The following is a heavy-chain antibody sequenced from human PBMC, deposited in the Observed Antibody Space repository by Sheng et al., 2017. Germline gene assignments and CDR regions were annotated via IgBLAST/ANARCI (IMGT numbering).Heavy chain of an antibody. CDR3: ARGDGYNYLPYDY. D-gene: IGHD5-12*01. V-gene: IGHV4-34*01. CDR1: GGSFSGYY. Sequence: QVQLQQWGAGLLKPSETLSLTCAVYGGSFSGYYWSWIRQPPGKGLEWIGEINHSGSTNYNPSLKSRVTISVDTSKNQFSLKLSSVTAADTAVYYCARGDGYNYLPYDYWGQGTLVTVSS. CDR2: INHSGST. J-gene: IGHJ4*02.